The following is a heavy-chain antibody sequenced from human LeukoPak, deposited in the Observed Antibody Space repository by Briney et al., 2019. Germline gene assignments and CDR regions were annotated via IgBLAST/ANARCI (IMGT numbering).Heavy chain of an antibody. CDR2: IYSSGYS. J-gene: IGHJ4*02. Sequence: SETLSLTCSISGGSISSFYWSWIRQPPGKGLEWIGYIYSSGYSNYNPSLKSRVTISVDTSKNQFSLKLSSVTAADTAVYHCARHRGPHVGRMEWGQGTQVTVSS. V-gene: IGHV4-59*08. CDR1: GGSISSFY. CDR3: ARHRGPHVGRME. D-gene: IGHD3-3*01.